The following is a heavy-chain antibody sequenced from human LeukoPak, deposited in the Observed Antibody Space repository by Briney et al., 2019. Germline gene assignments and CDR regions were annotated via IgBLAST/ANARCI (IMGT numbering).Heavy chain of an antibody. CDR3: ARTGPYNWNYYYFDY. V-gene: IGHV1-46*01. J-gene: IGHJ4*02. CDR1: GYTFTSYY. CDR2: INPSGGST. D-gene: IGHD1-7*01. Sequence: ASVTVSCKASGYTFTSYYMHWVRQAPGQGLEWMGIINPSGGSTSYAQKFQGRVTMTRDTSTSTVYMELSSLRSEDTAVYYCARTGPYNWNYYYFDYWGQGTLVTVSS.